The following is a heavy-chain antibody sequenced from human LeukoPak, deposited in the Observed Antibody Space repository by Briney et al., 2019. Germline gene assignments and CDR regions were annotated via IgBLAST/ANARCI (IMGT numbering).Heavy chain of an antibody. CDR1: GGSISSGDYY. J-gene: IGHJ4*02. Sequence: KPSETLSLTCTVSGGSISSGDYYWTWIRQHPGKGLEWIGYIYYSGSTYYNPSLKSRLTISVDTSKNQFSLKLSSVTAADTAVYYCAKRRDGYYYDSSGYFNYWGQGTLVTVSS. D-gene: IGHD3-22*01. CDR2: IYYSGST. CDR3: AKRRDGYYYDSSGYFNY. V-gene: IGHV4-31*03.